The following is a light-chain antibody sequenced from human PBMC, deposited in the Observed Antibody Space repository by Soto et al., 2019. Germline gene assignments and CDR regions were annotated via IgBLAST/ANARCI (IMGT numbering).Light chain of an antibody. J-gene: IGKJ3*01. V-gene: IGKV3-20*01. CDR3: QKYGSSLFT. CDR1: QSVSSSY. Sequence: ETVLTQSPGTLSLSPGERATLSCRASQSVSSSYLAWYQQKPGQAPRLLIYGASSRATGIPDRFSGSGSGTDFTLTISRLEPEDFAVYYCQKYGSSLFTFGPGTKVDIK. CDR2: GAS.